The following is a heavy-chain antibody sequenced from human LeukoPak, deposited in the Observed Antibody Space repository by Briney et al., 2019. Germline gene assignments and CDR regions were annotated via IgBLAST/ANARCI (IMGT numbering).Heavy chain of an antibody. CDR2: ISSSSSYI. CDR3: ARGLREGIFDY. Sequence: GGSLRLSCAGSGVYISDYWMTWVRQAPGKGREWVSSISSSSSYIYYADSVKGRFTISRDNAKNSLYLQMNSLRAEDTAVYSCARGLREGIFDYWGQGTLVTVSS. J-gene: IGHJ4*02. CDR1: GVYISDYW. V-gene: IGHV3-21*01. D-gene: IGHD2-15*01.